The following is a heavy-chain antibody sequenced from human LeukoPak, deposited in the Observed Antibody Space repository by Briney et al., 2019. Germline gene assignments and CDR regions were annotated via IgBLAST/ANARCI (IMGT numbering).Heavy chain of an antibody. J-gene: IGHJ6*03. CDR3: ATLAARRYNYYYYYMDV. V-gene: IGHV4-34*01. Sequence: PSETLSLTCAVYGGSFSGYYWSWIRQPPGKGLEWIGEINHSGSTNYNPSLKSRVTISVDTSKNRFSLKLSSVTAADTAVYYCATLAARRYNYYYYYMDVWGKGTTVTVSS. CDR1: GGSFSGYY. D-gene: IGHD6-6*01. CDR2: INHSGST.